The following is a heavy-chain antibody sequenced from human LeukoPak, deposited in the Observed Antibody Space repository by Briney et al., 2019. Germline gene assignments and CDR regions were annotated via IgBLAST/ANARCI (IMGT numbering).Heavy chain of an antibody. CDR2: TYYRSKWNN. CDR1: GDSVSSNSAA. V-gene: IGHV6-1*01. CDR3: ARAPYSSSNLDY. D-gene: IGHD6-6*01. Sequence: SQTLSLTCVISGDSVSSNSAAWNWIRQSPSRGLEWLGRTYYRSKWNNDYSPSVKSRLTINPDTSTNQFSLQLNSVTPEDTAIYYCARAPYSSSNLDYWGQGTLVTVSS. J-gene: IGHJ4*02.